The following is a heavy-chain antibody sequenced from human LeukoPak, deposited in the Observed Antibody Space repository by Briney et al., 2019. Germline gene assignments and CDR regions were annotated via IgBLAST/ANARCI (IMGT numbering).Heavy chain of an antibody. CDR2: IRSKAYGGTT. CDR3: TRPIYDSSGYYLDY. CDR1: EFTFGDYA. J-gene: IGHJ4*02. D-gene: IGHD3-22*01. Sequence: GGSLRLSCTASEFTFGDYAMSWVRQAPGKGLEWVGFIRSKAYGGTTEYAASVKGRFTISRDDSKSIAYLQMNSLKTEDTAVYYCTRPIYDSSGYYLDYWGQGTLVTVSS. V-gene: IGHV3-49*04.